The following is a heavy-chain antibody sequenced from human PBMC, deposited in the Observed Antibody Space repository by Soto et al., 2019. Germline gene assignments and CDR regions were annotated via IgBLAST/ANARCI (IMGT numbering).Heavy chain of an antibody. Sequence: SLTCTVSGGSISSGDYYWSWIRQPPGKGLEWIGYIYYSGSTYYNPSLKSRVTISVDTSKNQFSLKLSSVTAADTAVYYCARTSGKPAYYYYGMDVWGQGTTVTVSS. D-gene: IGHD1-1*01. V-gene: IGHV4-30-4*01. CDR3: ARTSGKPAYYYYGMDV. CDR2: IYYSGST. CDR1: GGSISSGDYY. J-gene: IGHJ6*02.